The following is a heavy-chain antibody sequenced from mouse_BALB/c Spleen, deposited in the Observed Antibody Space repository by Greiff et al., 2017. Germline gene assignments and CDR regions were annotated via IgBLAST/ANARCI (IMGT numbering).Heavy chain of an antibody. Sequence: VQLQQSGPGLVKPGASVTISCKASGYAFSSSGVNWVKQRPGQGLEWIGRIYPGDGDNNYNGKFKGKATLTADTYSSTAFMQLSSLTSVDSVVYFAARKLSSGNNADMDYWGQGTSVTVSS. CDR3: ARKLSSGNNADMDY. CDR2: IYPGDGDN. V-gene: IGHV1-82*01. J-gene: IGHJ4*01. CDR1: GYAFSSSG.